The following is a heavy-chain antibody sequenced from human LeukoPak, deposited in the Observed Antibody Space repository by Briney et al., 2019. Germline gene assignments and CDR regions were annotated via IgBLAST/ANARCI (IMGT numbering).Heavy chain of an antibody. CDR2: VYSSGTT. V-gene: IGHV4-30-4*01. CDR1: GGSVTSSTYL. J-gene: IGHJ4*02. CDR3: ARVVKYYDSSGFPSNYFDY. Sequence: SETLSLTCTVSGGSVTSSTYLWSWIRQPPGKGLEWIGSVYSSGTTHSNPSLQTRVTMSVDTSRNEVSLKLASVTAADTAVYFCARVVKYYDSSGFPSNYFDYWGQGTLVTVSA. D-gene: IGHD3-22*01.